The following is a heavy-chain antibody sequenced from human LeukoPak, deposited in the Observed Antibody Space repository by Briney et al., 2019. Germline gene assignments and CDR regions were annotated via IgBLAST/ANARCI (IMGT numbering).Heavy chain of an antibody. V-gene: IGHV3-21*01. Sequence: GGSLRLSCGASGFTFSRYSMNWVRQAPGKGLEGVSSISSSSSYIYYADSVKGRFTISRDNAKNSLYLQMNSVRAEDTAVYYCAREGGYSSSWYSFDYWGQGTLVTVSS. D-gene: IGHD6-13*01. CDR1: GFTFSRYS. J-gene: IGHJ4*02. CDR3: AREGGYSSSWYSFDY. CDR2: ISSSSSYI.